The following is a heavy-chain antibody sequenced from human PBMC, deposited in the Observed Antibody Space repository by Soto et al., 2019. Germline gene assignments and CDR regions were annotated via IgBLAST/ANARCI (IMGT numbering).Heavy chain of an antibody. V-gene: IGHV3-30*18. CDR1: GFTFSTYG. Sequence: VQLVESGGGVVQPGRSLRLSCAASGFTFSTYGMYWVRQAPGKGLEWVAVISDDGNSKYYADSVKGRFTISRDNSKNTVYLQMNSLRLEDTAVYYCAKDQTHAFDIWGQGTMVTVSS. CDR2: ISDDGNSK. J-gene: IGHJ3*02. CDR3: AKDQTHAFDI.